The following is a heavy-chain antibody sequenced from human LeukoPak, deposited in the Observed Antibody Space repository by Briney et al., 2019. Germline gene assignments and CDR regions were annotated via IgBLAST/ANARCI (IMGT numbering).Heavy chain of an antibody. Sequence: GGSLRLSSAASGFTFSSYSMSWVRQAPGKGLEWVSSISSSSSYIYYADSVKGRFTISRDNAKNSLYLKMNSLRAEDTAVYYCARFLSYYYDSSGSTFDYWGQGTLVTVSS. J-gene: IGHJ4*02. CDR3: ARFLSYYYDSSGSTFDY. CDR2: ISSSSSYI. CDR1: GFTFSSYS. D-gene: IGHD3-22*01. V-gene: IGHV3-21*01.